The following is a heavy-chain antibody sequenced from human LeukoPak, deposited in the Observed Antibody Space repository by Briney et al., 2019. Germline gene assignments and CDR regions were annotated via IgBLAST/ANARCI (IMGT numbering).Heavy chain of an antibody. V-gene: IGHV1-58*02. J-gene: IGHJ2*01. CDR1: GFTFSKSA. Sequence: TSVKVSCKASGFTFSKSAMQWVRQARGQRLEWIGWIVVGGGNTNYAQKFQERVTITRDMSTSTAYMELSSLGSEDTAVYYCAADRIAVAGYWYFDLWGRGTLVTVSS. CDR2: IVVGGGNT. D-gene: IGHD6-19*01. CDR3: AADRIAVAGYWYFDL.